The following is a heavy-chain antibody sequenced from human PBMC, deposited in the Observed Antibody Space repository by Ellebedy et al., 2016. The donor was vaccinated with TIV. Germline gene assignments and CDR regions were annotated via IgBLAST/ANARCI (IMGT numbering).Heavy chain of an antibody. D-gene: IGHD3-9*01. J-gene: IGHJ5*02. Sequence: PEGSLRLSCAASGFTFSSYWMSWVRQAPGKGLEWVANIKQDGSKRFYVDSVKGRITISRDNAKNSLYLQMNNLSAEDTAVYYCARDDWGPAGPWGQGTLVTVSS. CDR3: ARDDWGPAGP. CDR1: GFTFSSYW. V-gene: IGHV3-7*03. CDR2: IKQDGSKR.